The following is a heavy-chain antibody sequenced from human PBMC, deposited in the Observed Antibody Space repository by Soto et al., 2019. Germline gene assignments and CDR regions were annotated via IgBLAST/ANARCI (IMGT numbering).Heavy chain of an antibody. Sequence: EVQLLESGGGLVQPGGSLRLSCAVSGFTFSSHAMSWVRQAPGKGLECVSSINGSGDSTYYADSVKGRFTISRDKSKNNLYLQMNSLIAEDTAVYYCATDLQFRDWLRAQTFDHWGQGTQVTVSS. J-gene: IGHJ4*02. CDR1: GFTFSSHA. CDR2: INGSGDST. D-gene: IGHD3-9*01. V-gene: IGHV3-23*01. CDR3: ATDLQFRDWLRAQTFDH.